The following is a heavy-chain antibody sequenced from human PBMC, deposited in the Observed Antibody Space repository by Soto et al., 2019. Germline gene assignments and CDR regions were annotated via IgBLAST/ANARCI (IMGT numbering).Heavy chain of an antibody. J-gene: IGHJ4*02. V-gene: IGHV3-23*01. Sequence: EVQLLESGGDLVQPGGSLRLSCAVSGFTFSSYAMSWVRQAPGNGLEWVSGISGSGGSTYYADSVKGRFTISRDNSKNTLSLQMNSLRGEDTDVYYCAKEHLRGYSGYEVDWWGQGTRVTVSS. D-gene: IGHD5-12*01. CDR1: GFTFSSYA. CDR2: ISGSGGST. CDR3: AKEHLRGYSGYEVDW.